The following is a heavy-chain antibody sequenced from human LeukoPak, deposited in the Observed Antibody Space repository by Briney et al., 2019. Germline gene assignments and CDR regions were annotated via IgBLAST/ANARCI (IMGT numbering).Heavy chain of an antibody. Sequence: PGGSLRLSCTASGFTFGDYAMSWFRQAPGEGLEWVGFIRSKAHGGTTEYAASVKGRFTISRDGSKSIAYLQMDSLKTEDTAVYYCTRAGRYCSGGSCYSFYWGQGTLVTVSS. CDR3: TRAGRYCSGGSCYSFY. CDR1: GFTFGDYA. V-gene: IGHV3-49*01. J-gene: IGHJ4*02. D-gene: IGHD2-15*01. CDR2: IRSKAHGGTT.